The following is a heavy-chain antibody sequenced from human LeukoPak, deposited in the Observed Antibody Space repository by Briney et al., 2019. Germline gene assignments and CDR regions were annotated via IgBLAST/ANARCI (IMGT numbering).Heavy chain of an antibody. V-gene: IGHV3-23*01. D-gene: IGHD4-17*01. CDR1: GFTFSSYA. Sequence: GGSLRLCCAASGFTFSSYAMSWVRQAPGKGLEWVSAISGSGGSTYYADSVKGRFTISRDNSKNTLYLQMNSLRAEDTAVYYCAKDQDYGDYVFDYWGQGTLVTVSS. CDR2: ISGSGGST. CDR3: AKDQDYGDYVFDY. J-gene: IGHJ4*02.